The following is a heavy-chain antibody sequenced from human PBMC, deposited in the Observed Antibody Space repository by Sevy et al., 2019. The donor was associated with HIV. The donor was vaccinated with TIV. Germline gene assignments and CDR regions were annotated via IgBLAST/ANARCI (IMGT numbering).Heavy chain of an antibody. D-gene: IGHD2-15*01. CDR1: GFTFSSYW. CDR3: ARDYMVVATLHFDY. CDR2: IKQDGSEK. Sequence: GSLSLSCAASGFTFSSYWMSWVRQAPGKGLEWVANIKQDGSEKYYVDSVKGRFTISRDNAKNSLYLQMNSLRAEDTAVYYCARDYMVVATLHFDYWGQGTLVTVSS. V-gene: IGHV3-7*01. J-gene: IGHJ4*02.